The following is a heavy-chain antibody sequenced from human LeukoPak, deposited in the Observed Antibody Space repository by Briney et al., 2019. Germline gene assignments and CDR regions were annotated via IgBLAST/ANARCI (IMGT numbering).Heavy chain of an antibody. J-gene: IGHJ4*02. Sequence: ASVKVSCKASGYTITSYYMHWVRQAPGQGLEWMGIINPSRGSTSYAQKFQGRVTMTRDMSTTTVYMELSSLRSEDTAVYYCARDRTNVDAAMVLDYWGQGTLVTVSS. V-gene: IGHV1-46*01. D-gene: IGHD5-18*01. CDR2: INPSRGST. CDR1: GYTITSYY. CDR3: ARDRTNVDAAMVLDY.